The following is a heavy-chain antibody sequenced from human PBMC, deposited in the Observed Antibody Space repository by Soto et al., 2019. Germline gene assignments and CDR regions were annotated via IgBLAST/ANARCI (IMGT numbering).Heavy chain of an antibody. CDR3: ETGPRRLGD. CDR2: ISGSSTDT. J-gene: IGHJ4*02. Sequence: QVQLVESGGGLVKPGGSLRLSCAASGFTFSDYYMSWIRQAPGKGLESLSYISGSSTDTNYADSVKGRFTISRDNARNSLYLQMNSARAEDTAVYSCETGPRRLGDWGQGTLVIVSS. V-gene: IGHV3-11*05. D-gene: IGHD3-16*01. CDR1: GFTFSDYY.